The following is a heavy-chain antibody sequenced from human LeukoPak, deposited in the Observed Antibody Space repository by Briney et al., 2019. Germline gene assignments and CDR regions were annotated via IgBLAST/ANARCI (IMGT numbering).Heavy chain of an antibody. J-gene: IGHJ4*02. D-gene: IGHD2-2*01. CDR3: AIGNDIVVVPAAHDRGFDY. Sequence: PSETLSLTCTVSGSSISSYYCSWIRPPPGKGLEWIGEINHSGSTNYNPSLKSRVTISVDTSKNHFSLKLSSVTAADTAVYYCAIGNDIVVVPAAHDRGFDYWGQGTLVTVSS. V-gene: IGHV4-34*01. CDR1: GSSISSYY. CDR2: INHSGST.